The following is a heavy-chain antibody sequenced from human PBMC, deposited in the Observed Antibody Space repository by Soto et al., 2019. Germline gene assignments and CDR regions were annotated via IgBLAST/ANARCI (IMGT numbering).Heavy chain of an antibody. J-gene: IGHJ6*02. CDR1: GFTFSSSA. Sequence: PGGSLRLSCAVSGFTFSSSAMNWVRQAPGKGLEWVSSISSTAGRTSSYADSVKGRFAISRDFSDNTVYLQMNNLRVDDTAVYFCAKGVLSFHYGMEVWGQGTTVTVSS. CDR3: AKGVLSFHYGMEV. D-gene: IGHD3-10*01. CDR2: ISSTAGRTS. V-gene: IGHV3-23*01.